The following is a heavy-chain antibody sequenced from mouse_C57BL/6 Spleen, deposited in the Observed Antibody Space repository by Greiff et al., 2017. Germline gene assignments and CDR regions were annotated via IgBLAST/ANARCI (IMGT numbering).Heavy chain of an antibody. V-gene: IGHV2-6-1*01. D-gene: IGHD2-4*01. CDR2: IWSDGST. Sequence: QVQLQQSGPGLVAPSQSLSITCTVSGFSLTSYGVHWVRQPPGKGLEWLVVIWSDGSTTYNSALKSRLSISKDNSKSQVFLKMNSRQTDDTAMYYCAKHRDDYDYYAMDYWGQGASVTVSS. CDR1: GFSLTSYG. CDR3: AKHRDDYDYYAMDY. J-gene: IGHJ4*01.